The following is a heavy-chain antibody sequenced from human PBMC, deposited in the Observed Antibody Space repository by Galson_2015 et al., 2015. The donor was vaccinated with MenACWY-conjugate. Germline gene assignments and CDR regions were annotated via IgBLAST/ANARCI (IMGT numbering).Heavy chain of an antibody. CDR2: ISGSGGST. V-gene: IGHV3-23*01. CDR1: GFTFSSYA. Sequence: SLRLSCAASGFTFSSYAMSWVRQAPGKGLEWVSAISGSGGSTYYADSVKGRFTISRDNSKNTLYLQMNSLRAEDTAVYYCAKDVAHYYDSSGPPGDLWGRGTLVSVSS. D-gene: IGHD3-22*01. CDR3: AKDVAHYYDSSGPPGDL. J-gene: IGHJ2*01.